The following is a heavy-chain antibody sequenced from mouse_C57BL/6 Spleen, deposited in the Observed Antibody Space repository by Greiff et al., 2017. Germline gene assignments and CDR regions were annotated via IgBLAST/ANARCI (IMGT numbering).Heavy chain of an antibody. CDR3: TIWSRFAY. CDR2: FDPETGGT. J-gene: IGHJ3*01. Sequence: VQLQQSGAELVRPGASVTLSCKASGFTFTDYEMHWVKQTPVHGLEWIGAFDPETGGTAYNQKFKGKAILTADKSSSTAYMELRSLTSEDSAVYYCTIWSRFAYWGQGTLVTVSA. V-gene: IGHV1-15*01. D-gene: IGHD1-1*02. CDR1: GFTFTDYE.